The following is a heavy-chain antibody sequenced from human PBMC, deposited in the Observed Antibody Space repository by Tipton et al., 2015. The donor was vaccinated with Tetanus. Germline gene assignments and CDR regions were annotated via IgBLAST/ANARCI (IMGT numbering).Heavy chain of an antibody. Sequence: LRLSCTVSGASITTYHWSWLRQTPGRGLEWIGHIYYTGATSYNSSLQSRVTLSIDTSKNQFSLKMTSVTAADTAVYFCEGDDYYETSLRDYYGEEVWGQGTTATVSS. CDR2: IYYTGAT. CDR3: EGDDYYETSLRDYYGEEV. V-gene: IGHV4-59*01. CDR1: GASITTYH. D-gene: IGHD3-16*01. J-gene: IGHJ6*02.